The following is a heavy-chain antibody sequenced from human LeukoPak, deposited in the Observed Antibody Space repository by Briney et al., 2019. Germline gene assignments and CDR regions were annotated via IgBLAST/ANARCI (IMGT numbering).Heavy chain of an antibody. Sequence: PSETLSLTCTVSGGSISSSSYYWGWIRQPPGKGLEWIGYIYYSGSTNYNPSLKSRVTISVDTSKNQFSLKLSSVTAADTAVYYCARVRYEGYSYGLATNSDYWGQGTLVTVSS. CDR3: ARVRYEGYSYGLATNSDY. CDR1: GGSISSSSYY. V-gene: IGHV4-61*05. CDR2: IYYSGST. D-gene: IGHD5-18*01. J-gene: IGHJ4*02.